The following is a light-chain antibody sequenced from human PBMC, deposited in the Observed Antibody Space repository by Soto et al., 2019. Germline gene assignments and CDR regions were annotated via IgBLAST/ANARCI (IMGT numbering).Light chain of an antibody. J-gene: IGKJ4*01. CDR2: GAS. CDR3: QQYGSSLALT. CDR1: QSVSSSY. V-gene: IGKV3-20*01. Sequence: EIVLTQSPGTLSLSPGERATLSCRASQSVSSSYLAWYQQKPGQAPRLLIYGASSRVTGIPDRFSGSGSGTDFTLTISRLEPEDFAVYYCQQYGSSLALTFGGGTKVDIK.